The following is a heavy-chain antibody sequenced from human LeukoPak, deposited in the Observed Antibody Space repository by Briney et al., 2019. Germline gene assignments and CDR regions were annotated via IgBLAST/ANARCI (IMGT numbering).Heavy chain of an antibody. V-gene: IGHV3-7*01. CDR1: GFTFSNYW. CDR3: TTGMNIWFGEPIEDY. D-gene: IGHD3-10*01. CDR2: INQDGSEK. Sequence: GGSLRLSCAASGFTFSNYWMSWVRQAPGKGLEWVANINQDGSEKYYVDSVKGRFTISRDNAKNSLYLQMNSLRAEDTAVYYCTTGMNIWFGEPIEDYWGQGTLVTVSS. J-gene: IGHJ4*02.